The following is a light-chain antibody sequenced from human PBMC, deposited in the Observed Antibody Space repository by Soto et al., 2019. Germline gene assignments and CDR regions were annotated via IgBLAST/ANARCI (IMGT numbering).Light chain of an antibody. CDR3: CSYAGSSTYV. V-gene: IGLV2-23*01. CDR2: EGS. CDR1: SSDVGNYNL. J-gene: IGLJ1*01. Sequence: ALTQPAPVSGSPGQSITISCTGTSSDVGNYNLVSWYQQHPGKAPKLMIYEGSKRPSGVSNRFSGSKSGNTASLTISILQAEDEADYYCCSYAGSSTYVFGTGTKVTVL.